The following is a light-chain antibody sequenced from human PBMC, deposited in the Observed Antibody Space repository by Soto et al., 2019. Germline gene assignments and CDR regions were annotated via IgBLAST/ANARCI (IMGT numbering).Light chain of an antibody. CDR2: AAS. CDR1: QGISKY. V-gene: IGKV1-27*01. J-gene: IGKJ3*01. Sequence: DIQMTQSPSSLSASVGDRVTITCRASQGISKYLAWYQQMPGKVPKLLIYAASTLQSGDPSRFSGSGSGTDFTLTINNLQPGDVATYYCQKYDSVPLTFGPGTKVDIK. CDR3: QKYDSVPLT.